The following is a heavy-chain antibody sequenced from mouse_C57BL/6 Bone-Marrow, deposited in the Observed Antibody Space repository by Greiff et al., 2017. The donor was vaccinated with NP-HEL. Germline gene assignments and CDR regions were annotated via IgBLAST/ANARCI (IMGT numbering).Heavy chain of an antibody. CDR1: EYEFPSHD. J-gene: IGHJ2*01. CDR3: AGHVCDGYSLGY. D-gene: IGHD2-3*01. Sequence: EVKLVESGGGLVQPGESLKLSCESNEYEFPSHDMSWVRKTPEKRLELVAAINSDGGSTYYPDTMERRFIISRDNTKTTLYLQMISLRSEDTALYYCAGHVCDGYSLGYWGQGTTLTVSS. CDR2: INSDGGST. V-gene: IGHV5-2*01.